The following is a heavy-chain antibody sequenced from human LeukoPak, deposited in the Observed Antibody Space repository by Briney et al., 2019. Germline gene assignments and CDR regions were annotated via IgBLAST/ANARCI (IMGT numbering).Heavy chain of an antibody. D-gene: IGHD6-19*01. CDR1: GGSISSYY. Sequence: SETLSLTCTVSGGSISSYYWSWIRQPPGKGPEWIGYIYYSGSTNYNPSLKSRVTISVDTSKNQFSLKLSSVTAADTAVYYCARAYPGYSSGWYVYWFDPWGQGTLVTVSS. CDR3: ARAYPGYSSGWYVYWFDP. J-gene: IGHJ5*02. V-gene: IGHV4-59*01. CDR2: IYYSGST.